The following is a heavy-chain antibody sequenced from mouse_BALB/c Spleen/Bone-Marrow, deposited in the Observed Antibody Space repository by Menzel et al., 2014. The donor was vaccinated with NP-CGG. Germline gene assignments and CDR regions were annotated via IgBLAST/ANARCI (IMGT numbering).Heavy chain of an antibody. D-gene: IGHD2-4*01. Sequence: EVQLVESGGDLVKPGGSLKLSCAASGFTFSSYGMSWVRQTPEKRLEWVATISGGGSYIYYADNVKGRFIISRDNAKNNLYLQVRSLRSEDTAPYYCAREGYDYDWFADWGQGTLVTVSA. CDR1: GFTFSSYG. V-gene: IGHV5-9-2*01. CDR2: ISGGGSYI. CDR3: AREGYDYDWFAD. J-gene: IGHJ3*01.